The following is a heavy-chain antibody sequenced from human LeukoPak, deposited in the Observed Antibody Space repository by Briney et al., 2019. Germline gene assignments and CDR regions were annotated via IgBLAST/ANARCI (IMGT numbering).Heavy chain of an antibody. CDR3: ARDPRGGIAVAVDAFDI. J-gene: IGHJ3*02. Sequence: AASVKVSCKASGYTFTEYYMHWVRQAPGQGLEWMGWINPHSGGTNYAQKFQGRVTMTRDTSISTAYMELSSLRSEDTAVYYCARDPRGGIAVAVDAFDIWGQGTMVTVSS. CDR1: GYTFTEYY. CDR2: INPHSGGT. V-gene: IGHV1-2*02. D-gene: IGHD6-19*01.